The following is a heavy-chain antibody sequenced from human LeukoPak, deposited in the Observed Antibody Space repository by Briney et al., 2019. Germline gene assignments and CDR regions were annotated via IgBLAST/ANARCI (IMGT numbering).Heavy chain of an antibody. D-gene: IGHD1/OR15-1a*01. CDR3: ARDRRIGEHDY. CDR1: GGSISSYY. V-gene: IGHV4-59*01. J-gene: IGHJ4*02. Sequence: PSQTLSITCTVSGGSISSYYWSWIRQPPGKGLEWIGYIYYSGSTNYNPSLKSRVTISVDTSKNQFSLKLSFVTAADTAVYYCARDRRIGEHDYWGQGTLVTVSS. CDR2: IYYSGST.